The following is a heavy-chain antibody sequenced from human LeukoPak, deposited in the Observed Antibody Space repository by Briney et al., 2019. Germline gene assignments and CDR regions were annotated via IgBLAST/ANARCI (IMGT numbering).Heavy chain of an antibody. V-gene: IGHV4-4*09. Sequence: SETLSLTWTVAGGSISSYYWSWIRQPPGKGLEWIGYIYATGSTNYNPSLKSRVTISVDTSKNQFSLNLRSVTAADTAVYYCARHGSVRSPLGPWGQGTLVTVSS. CDR1: GGSISSYY. D-gene: IGHD3-10*01. CDR3: ARHGSVRSPLGP. CDR2: IYATGST. J-gene: IGHJ5*02.